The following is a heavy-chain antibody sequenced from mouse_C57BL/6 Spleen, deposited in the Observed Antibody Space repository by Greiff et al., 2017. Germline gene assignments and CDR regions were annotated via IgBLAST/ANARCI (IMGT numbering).Heavy chain of an antibody. V-gene: IGHV1-82*01. CDR1: GFAFSSSW. Sequence: QVQLQQSGPELVQPGASVKISCKASGFAFSSSWMNWVKQRPGKGLEWIGRIYPGDGDPKSTGTFTGKATMTADKSSTTAYIQLSCLTAEDSAVYFLSRRSYAMDYWGQGTSVTVSS. CDR3: SRRSYAMDY. J-gene: IGHJ4*01. CDR2: IYPGDGDP.